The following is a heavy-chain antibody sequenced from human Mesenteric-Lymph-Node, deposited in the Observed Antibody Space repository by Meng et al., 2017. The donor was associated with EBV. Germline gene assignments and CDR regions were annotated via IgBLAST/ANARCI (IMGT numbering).Heavy chain of an antibody. CDR3: AHLTINDYGSTSYYYFDS. Sequence: LNMSGPTLVKPXXTLSLTCTFXGFALSTGVAVGWIRQAPGKALEWLAHIYWDDDKRYSPSLKSRLTITKDTSKNQVDLTMTNVDPTDTATYYCAHLTINDYGSTSYYYFDSWGQGPLVTVSS. D-gene: IGHD3-10*01. V-gene: IGHV2-5*02. CDR1: GFALSTGVA. CDR2: IYWDDDK. J-gene: IGHJ4*02.